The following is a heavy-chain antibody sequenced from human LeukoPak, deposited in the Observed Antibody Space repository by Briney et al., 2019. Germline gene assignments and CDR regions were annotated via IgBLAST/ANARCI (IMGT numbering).Heavy chain of an antibody. V-gene: IGHV4-30-4*01. D-gene: IGHD3-9*01. CDR2: IYYSGST. Sequence: SETPSLTCTVSGGSISSGDYYWSWIRQPPGKGLEWIGYIYYSGSTYYNPSLKSRVTISVDTSKNQFSLKLSSVTAADTAVYYCARVWYYDILTGYYTQSFDYWGQGTLVTVSS. J-gene: IGHJ4*02. CDR1: GGSISSGDYY. CDR3: ARVWYYDILTGYYTQSFDY.